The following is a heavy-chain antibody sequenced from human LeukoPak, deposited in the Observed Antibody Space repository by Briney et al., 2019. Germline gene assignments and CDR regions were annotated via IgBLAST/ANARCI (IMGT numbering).Heavy chain of an antibody. V-gene: IGHV3-43D*03. D-gene: IGHD5-12*01. CDR1: GFTFDDYA. Sequence: VGSLRLSCAASGFTFDDYAMHWVRQAPGKGLEWVSLISWDGGSTYYADSVKGRFTISRDNSKNSLYLQMNSLRAEDTALYYCAKVGFRGGLDYWGQGTLVTVSS. J-gene: IGHJ4*02. CDR2: ISWDGGST. CDR3: AKVGFRGGLDY.